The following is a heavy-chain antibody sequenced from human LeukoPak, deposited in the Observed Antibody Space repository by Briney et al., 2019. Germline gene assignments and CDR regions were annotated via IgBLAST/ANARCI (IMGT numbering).Heavy chain of an antibody. D-gene: IGHD3-10*01. CDR1: GYTFTGYY. CDR3: ARKGITMVRGVDY. Sequence: ASVKVSCKASGYTFTGYYMHWVRQAPGQGLEWMGGIIPIFGTANYAQKLQGRVTMTTDTSTSTAYMELRSLRSDDTAVYYCARKGITMVRGVDYWGQGTLVTVSS. CDR2: IIPIFGTA. V-gene: IGHV1-18*04. J-gene: IGHJ4*02.